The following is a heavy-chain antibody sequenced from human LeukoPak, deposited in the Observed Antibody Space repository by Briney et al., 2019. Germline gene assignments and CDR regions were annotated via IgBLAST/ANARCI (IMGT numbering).Heavy chain of an antibody. CDR3: ARQVYDSFDY. Sequence: TGEPLKISGKGSGYSFTSSWIAWVRQMPGKGLEWMGIIYPGASDTRYSPSFQGPVTISADKSISTAYLQWSSLKASDTAMYYCARQVYDSFDYWGQGTLVTVSS. D-gene: IGHD3-22*01. CDR1: GYSFTSSW. CDR2: IYPGASDT. V-gene: IGHV5-51*01. J-gene: IGHJ4*02.